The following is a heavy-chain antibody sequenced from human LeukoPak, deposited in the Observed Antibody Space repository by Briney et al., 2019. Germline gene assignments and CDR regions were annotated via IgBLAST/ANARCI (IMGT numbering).Heavy chain of an antibody. J-gene: IGHJ4*02. D-gene: IGHD3-22*01. Sequence: GGSLRLSCVASGFTFSSHWMSWVRQAPEKGLEWVANIRQDGNEKYYVDSAKGRFTISRDNAKNSLYLQMNSLRAEDTAVYYCARAPYYETTGPLWGQGTLVTVSS. CDR3: ARAPYYETTGPL. V-gene: IGHV3-7*01. CDR1: GFTFSSHW. CDR2: IRQDGNEK.